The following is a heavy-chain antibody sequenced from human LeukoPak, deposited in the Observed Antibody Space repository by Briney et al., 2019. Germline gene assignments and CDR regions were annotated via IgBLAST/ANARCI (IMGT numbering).Heavy chain of an antibody. CDR2: IYSSGST. CDR3: ARSGGTSSSPPDY. Sequence: SETLSLTCTVSSGSISNYYWSWIRQPAGKGLEWIGRIYSSGSTNYNPSLKSRVAMSVDTSKNQFSLKLTSVTAADTAVYYCARSGGTSSSPPDYWGQGTLVTVSS. CDR1: SGSISNYY. V-gene: IGHV4-4*07. J-gene: IGHJ4*02. D-gene: IGHD2-2*01.